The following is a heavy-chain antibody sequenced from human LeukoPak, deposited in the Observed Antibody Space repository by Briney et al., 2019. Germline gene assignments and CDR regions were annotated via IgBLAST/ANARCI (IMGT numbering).Heavy chain of an antibody. V-gene: IGHV1-69*13. CDR2: IIPIFGTA. CDR3: ARDRGFTMVRGGSYPGAHYYYYMDV. Sequence: SVKVSCKASGGTFSSYAISWVRQAPGQGLEWMGGIIPIFGTANYAQKFQGRVTITADESTSTAYMELSSLRSEDTAVYYCARDRGFTMVRGGSYPGAHYYYYMDVWGKGTTVTISS. CDR1: GGTFSSYA. J-gene: IGHJ6*03. D-gene: IGHD3-10*01.